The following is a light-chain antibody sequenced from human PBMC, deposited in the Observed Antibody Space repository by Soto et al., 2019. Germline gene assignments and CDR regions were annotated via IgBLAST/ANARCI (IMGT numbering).Light chain of an antibody. V-gene: IGLV2-11*01. CDR2: DVS. J-gene: IGLJ2*01. Sequence: QSVLTQPRSVSGSPGQSVTISCTGTSSDDGGYNYVSWYQQHPGKAPKLMIYDVSKRPSGVPDRYSGSNSRNTASLTISGLQAEDEAEYYCCSYAGSYTFVVFGGGTKVTVL. CDR1: SSDDGGYNY. CDR3: CSYAGSYTFVV.